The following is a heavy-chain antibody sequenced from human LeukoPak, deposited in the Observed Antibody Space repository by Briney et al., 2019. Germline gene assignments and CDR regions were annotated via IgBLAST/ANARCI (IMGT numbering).Heavy chain of an antibody. J-gene: IGHJ4*02. CDR2: VKGDGTNI. Sequence: GGSLRLSCAASGFNFGNFWMSWIRQAPGRGLQWVATVKGDGTNIHYLDSVNGRFTISRDNARNLLFLQMNRLRAEDTAVYYCAKDDGWVQYANWGQGTLVTVSS. CDR1: GFNFGNFW. CDR3: AKDDGWVQYAN. D-gene: IGHD5-24*01. V-gene: IGHV3-7*01.